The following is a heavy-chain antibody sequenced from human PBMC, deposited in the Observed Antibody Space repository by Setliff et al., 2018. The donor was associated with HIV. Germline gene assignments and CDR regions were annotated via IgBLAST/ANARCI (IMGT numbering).Heavy chain of an antibody. V-gene: IGHV3-30*04. J-gene: IGHJ3*02. D-gene: IGHD3-22*01. CDR3: AKAPEDYYDSSGYYVAAFDI. CDR1: GFTFSRYG. CDR2: ISYDGSKK. Sequence: PGGSLRLSCAASGFTFSRYGMHWVRQAPGKGLEWVAFISYDGSKKYDADFVKGRFTISRDNSKNTLYLQMNSLRTDDTAVYYCAKAPEDYYDSSGYYVAAFDIWGQGTMVTVSS.